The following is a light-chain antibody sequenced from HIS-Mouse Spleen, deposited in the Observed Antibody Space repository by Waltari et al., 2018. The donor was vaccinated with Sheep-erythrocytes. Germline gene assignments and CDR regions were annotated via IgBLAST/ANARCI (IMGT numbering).Light chain of an antibody. CDR1: SSDVGCFNY. CDR3: CSYAGSYNHV. Sequence: QSALPQPRSVSGSPGQSVPISCPGTSSDVGCFNYVSWYQQHPGNAPKLMIYDVSKRPTGVPDRFSGSKSGNTASLTISGLQAEDEADYYCCSYAGSYNHVFATGTKVTVL. CDR2: DVS. J-gene: IGLJ1*01. V-gene: IGLV2-11*01.